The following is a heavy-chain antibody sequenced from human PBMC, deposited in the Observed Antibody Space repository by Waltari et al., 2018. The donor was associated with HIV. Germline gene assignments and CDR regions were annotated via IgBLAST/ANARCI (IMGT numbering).Heavy chain of an antibody. D-gene: IGHD3-10*01. CDR1: GGSFSGYY. CDR2: INHSGST. V-gene: IGHV4-34*02. Sequence: QVQLQQWGAGLLKPSETLSLTCDVSGGSFSGYYWSWIRQPPGKGLEWIGEINHSGSTNYNPSLKSRVTISVDTPKNQFSLKVNSVTAADTAVYYCARAPYYPHAFDIWGQGTMVTVSS. J-gene: IGHJ3*02. CDR3: ARAPYYPHAFDI.